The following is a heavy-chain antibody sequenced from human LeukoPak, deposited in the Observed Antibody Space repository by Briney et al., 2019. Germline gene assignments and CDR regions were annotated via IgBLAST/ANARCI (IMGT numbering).Heavy chain of an antibody. D-gene: IGHD3-16*02. CDR1: GGSFSGYY. CDR3: ARGLTVYDYIWGSYRSRSWFDP. CDR2: INHSGST. V-gene: IGHV4-34*01. Sequence: SETLSLTCAVYGGSFSGYYWSWIRQPPGKGLEWMGEINHSGSTNYNPSLKSRVTISVDTSKNQFSLKPSSVTAADTAVYYCARGLTVYDYIWGSYRSRSWFDPWGQGTLVTVSS. J-gene: IGHJ5*02.